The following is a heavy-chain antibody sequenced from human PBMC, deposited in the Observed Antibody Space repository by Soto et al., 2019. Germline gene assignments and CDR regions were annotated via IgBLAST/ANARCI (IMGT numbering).Heavy chain of an antibody. V-gene: IGHV1-69*12. CDR1: GGTFSNSA. CDR2: IMPIFRTP. J-gene: IGHJ6*02. Sequence: QVQLEQSGAEVKQPGSSVRVSCKASGGTFSNSAISWVRQAPGQGLEWMGGIMPIFRTPDYAQKFQGRVTVSADESTXXAXXELKGLRSDDTAVYYCARDKDRLQLGGNYYYILDVWGQGTTVTVSS. CDR3: ARDKDRLQLGGNYYYILDV. D-gene: IGHD5-12*01.